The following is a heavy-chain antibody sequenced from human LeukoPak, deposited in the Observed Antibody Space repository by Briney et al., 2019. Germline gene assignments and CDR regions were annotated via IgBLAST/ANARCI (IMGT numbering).Heavy chain of an antibody. CDR2: INPNSGGT. J-gene: IGHJ5*02. CDR1: GYTFTGYY. D-gene: IGHD4-11*01. CDR3: ARGNYDYSNYYNWFDP. Sequence: ASVKVSCKASGYTFTGYYMHWVRQAPGQGLEWMGWINPNSGGTNYAQKFQGRVTMTRNTSISTAYMELSSLRSEDTAVYYCARGNYDYSNYYNWFDPWGQGTLVTVSS. V-gene: IGHV1-2*02.